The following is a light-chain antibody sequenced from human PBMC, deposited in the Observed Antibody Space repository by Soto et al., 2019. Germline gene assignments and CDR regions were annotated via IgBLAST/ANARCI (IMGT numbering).Light chain of an antibody. CDR1: QTISSW. Sequence: DIQMTQSPSTLSGSVGDRVTITCRASQTISSWLAWYQQKPGKAPKLLIYDASNLQTGVPPRFSGSGSGTDFTFTISSLQPEDIATYYCQQSTFTFGPGTKVDIK. J-gene: IGKJ3*01. CDR2: DAS. V-gene: IGKV1-33*01. CDR3: QQSTFT.